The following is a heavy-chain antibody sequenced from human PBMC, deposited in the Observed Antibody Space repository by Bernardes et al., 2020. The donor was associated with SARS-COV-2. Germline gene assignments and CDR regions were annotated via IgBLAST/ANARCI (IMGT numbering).Heavy chain of an antibody. D-gene: IGHD6-19*01. CDR1: GFTFSSYW. J-gene: IGHJ6*02. V-gene: IGHV3-7*01. CDR2: IKQDGSEK. CDR3: ARDLMVADPSGDYYYYYGMDV. Sequence: GGSLRVSCAASGFTFSSYWMSWVRQAPGKGLEWVANIKQDGSEKYYVDSVKGRFTISRDNAKNSLYLQMNSLRAEDTAVYYCARDLMVADPSGDYYYYYGMDVWGQGTTVTVSS.